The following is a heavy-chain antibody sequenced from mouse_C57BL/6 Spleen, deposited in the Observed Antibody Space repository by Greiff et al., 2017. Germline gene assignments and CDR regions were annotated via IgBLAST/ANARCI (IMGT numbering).Heavy chain of an antibody. CDR3: ARRSNYYGSSYDY. CDR2: IHPNSGST. CDR1: GYTFTSYW. J-gene: IGHJ2*01. D-gene: IGHD1-1*01. Sequence: QVQLQQPGAELVKPGASVKLSCKASGYTFTSYWMHWVKQRPGQGLEWIGMIHPNSGSTNYNEKFKSKATLTVDKSSSTAYMQLSRLTSEDSAVYYCARRSNYYGSSYDYWGQGTTRTVAS. V-gene: IGHV1-64*01.